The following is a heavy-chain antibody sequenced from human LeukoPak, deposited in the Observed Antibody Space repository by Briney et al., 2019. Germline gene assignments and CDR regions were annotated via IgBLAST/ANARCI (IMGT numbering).Heavy chain of an antibody. CDR2: LLDSVNT. Sequence: PSETLSLTCTVSGGSISSHYWSCIRQPPGKGLEWIAYLLDSVNTKDNPSLSSRLTLSADTSKNQFSLRLSSVTAADTAIYYCATIKRGSIYGYFDFWGQGIKVTVSS. D-gene: IGHD5-18*01. V-gene: IGHV4-59*11. CDR1: GGSISSHY. CDR3: ATIKRGSIYGYFDF. J-gene: IGHJ4*02.